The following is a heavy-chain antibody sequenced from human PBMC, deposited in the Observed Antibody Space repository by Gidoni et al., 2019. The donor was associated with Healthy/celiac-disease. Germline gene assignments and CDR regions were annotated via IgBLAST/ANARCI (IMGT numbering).Heavy chain of an antibody. CDR1: GFTFSSYA. D-gene: IGHD2-2*01. V-gene: IGHV3-30-3*01. CDR2: ISYDGSNK. Sequence: QVQLVESGGGVVQPGRSLRLSCAASGFTFSSYALHWVRQAPGQGLEWVAVISYDGSNKYYADSVKGRFPISRDNSKNTLYLQMNSLRAEDTAVYYCARDIPAAMRDYYYYYGMDVWGQGTTVTVSS. CDR3: ARDIPAAMRDYYYYYGMDV. J-gene: IGHJ6*02.